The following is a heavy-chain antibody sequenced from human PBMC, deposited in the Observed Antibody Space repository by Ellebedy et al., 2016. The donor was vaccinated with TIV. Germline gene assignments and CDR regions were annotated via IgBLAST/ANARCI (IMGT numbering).Heavy chain of an antibody. D-gene: IGHD3-10*01. CDR1: GGSFSGYY. J-gene: IGHJ6*02. Sequence: SETLSLTXAVYGGSFSGYYWSWIRQPPGKGLEWIGEINHSGSTNYNPSLKSRVTISVDTSKNQFSLKLSSVTAADTAVYYCARDYGSGSYYYYYYGMDVWGQGTTVTVSS. CDR2: INHSGST. CDR3: ARDYGSGSYYYYYYGMDV. V-gene: IGHV4-34*01.